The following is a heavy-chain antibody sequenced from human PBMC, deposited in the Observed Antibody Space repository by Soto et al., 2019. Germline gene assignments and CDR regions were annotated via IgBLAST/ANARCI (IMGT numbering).Heavy chain of an antibody. V-gene: IGHV3-21*01. CDR3: ARRYYYDSENRDAFDI. CDR1: GFTFSTYS. J-gene: IGHJ3*02. CDR2: MSSRSDYI. D-gene: IGHD3-22*01. Sequence: GGSLRLSCAASGFTFSTYSMNWFRQAPGKGLEWVSSMSSRSDYIFYADSVKGRFTISRDNAKNSLYLQMNSLRAEDTAVYYCARRYYYDSENRDAFDIWGQGTLVTVSS.